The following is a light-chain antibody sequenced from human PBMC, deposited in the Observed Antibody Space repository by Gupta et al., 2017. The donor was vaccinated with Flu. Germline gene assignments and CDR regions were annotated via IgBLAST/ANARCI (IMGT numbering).Light chain of an antibody. CDR2: DTF. CDR1: QSVGTY. V-gene: IGKV3-11*01. Sequence: IVFTQSPATLSLSPGETATLSCRASQSVGTYLAWYQQRPGQAPRLLIYDTFKRATGTPARFSGSGSGADFTLTISSLEPEDSAIYYCQQRMTGRPLTFGGGTKVELK. CDR3: QQRMTGRPLT. J-gene: IGKJ4*01.